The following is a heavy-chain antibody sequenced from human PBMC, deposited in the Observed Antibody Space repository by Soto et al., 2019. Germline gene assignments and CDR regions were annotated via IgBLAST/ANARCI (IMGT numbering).Heavy chain of an antibody. V-gene: IGHV1-69*12. CDR1: GGTFSSYA. CDR3: ARDSGITIFGVVEGDAFDI. D-gene: IGHD3-3*01. CDR2: IIPIFGTA. Sequence: QVQLVQSGAEVKKPGSSVKVSCKASGGTFSSYAISWVRQAPGQGLEWMGGIIPIFGTANYAQKFQGSVTIIADESRSRAYREPSSLSAEDTAVYDCARDSGITIFGVVEGDAFDIWGQGTMVTVSS. J-gene: IGHJ3*02.